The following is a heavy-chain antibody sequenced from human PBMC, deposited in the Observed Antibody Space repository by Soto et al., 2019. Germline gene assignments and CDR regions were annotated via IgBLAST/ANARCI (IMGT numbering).Heavy chain of an antibody. D-gene: IGHD3-16*02. CDR2: ISAYNGNT. V-gene: IGHV1-18*01. CDR1: GYTFTSYG. Sequence: QVPLVQSGAEVKKPGASVKVSCKASGYTFTSYGISWVRQAPGQGLEWMGWISAYNGNTNYAQKLQGRVTMTTDTSTSTAYMELRSLRSDDTAVYYCARDAGSIMITFGGVIDFDYWGQGTLVTVSS. CDR3: ARDAGSIMITFGGVIDFDY. J-gene: IGHJ4*02.